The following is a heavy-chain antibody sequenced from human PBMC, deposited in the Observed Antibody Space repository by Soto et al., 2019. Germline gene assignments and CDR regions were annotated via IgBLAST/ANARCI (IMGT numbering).Heavy chain of an antibody. CDR1: GYTFTGYY. CDR3: ARAEYDYVWGSYRYSYYYYGMDV. Sequence: GASVKVSCKASGYTFTGYYMHWVRQAPGQGLEWMGWINPNSGGTNYAQKFQGRVTMTRDTSISTAYMELSRLRSDDTAVYYCARAEYDYVWGSYRYSYYYYGMDVWGQGTTVTVSS. CDR2: INPNSGGT. V-gene: IGHV1-2*02. D-gene: IGHD3-16*02. J-gene: IGHJ6*02.